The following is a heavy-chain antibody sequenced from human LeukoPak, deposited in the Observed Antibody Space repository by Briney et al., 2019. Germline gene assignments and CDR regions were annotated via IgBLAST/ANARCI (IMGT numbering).Heavy chain of an antibody. J-gene: IGHJ1*01. V-gene: IGHV5-51*01. CDR3: ATHAGSSSRYCQL. D-gene: IGHD3-10*01. Sequence: REALQISCRGSGYSFPSNWIGWVRQMPGKGLEWMGIIYPGDSDTRYSPSFQGQVTISADKSISTAYLHWSSLKASDTAIYYCATHAGSSSRYCQLWGQGTLVTVSS. CDR2: IYPGDSDT. CDR1: GYSFPSNW.